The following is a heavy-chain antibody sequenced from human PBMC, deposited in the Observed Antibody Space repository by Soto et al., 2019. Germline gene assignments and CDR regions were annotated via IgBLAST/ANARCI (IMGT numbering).Heavy chain of an antibody. V-gene: IGHV2-5*02. CDR2: IYWDDDK. J-gene: IGHJ4*02. D-gene: IGHD3-10*01. CDR3: AHRSITMIRGIVDLDY. CDR1: GFSLSTGGVG. Sequence: SGPTLVNPTQTLTLTCTFSGFSLSTGGVGVGWIRQPPGKALEWLALIYWDDDKRYSPSLKNRLTITKDTSKNQVVLTMTNMDPVDTATYYCAHRSITMIRGIVDLDYWGQGTLVTVSS.